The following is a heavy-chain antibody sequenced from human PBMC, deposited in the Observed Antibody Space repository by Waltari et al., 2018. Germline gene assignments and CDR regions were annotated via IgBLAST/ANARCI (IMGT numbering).Heavy chain of an antibody. CDR1: GYTLTELS. CDR2: FDPEDGET. D-gene: IGHD1-26*01. V-gene: IGHV1-24*01. J-gene: IGHJ6*02. CDR3: ATDHLRRLGATWYYYYGMDV. Sequence: QVQLVQSGAEVKKPGASVKVSCKVSGYTLTELSMHWVRQAPGKGLEWMGGFDPEDGETIYAQKFNGRVTMTEDTSTDTAYMELSSLRSEDTAVYYCATDHLRRLGATWYYYYGMDVWGQGTTVTVSS.